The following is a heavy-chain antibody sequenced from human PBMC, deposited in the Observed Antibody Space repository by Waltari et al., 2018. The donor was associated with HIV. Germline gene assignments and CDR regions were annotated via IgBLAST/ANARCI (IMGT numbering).Heavy chain of an antibody. CDR2: IKQDGSEK. Sequence: EVQLVESGGGLVQHGGSLRLSCAVSGFRFSSYWMSWVRQAPGKGLEWVANIKQDGSEKYYVDSVKGRFNISRDNAKNSLYLQMNSLRDEDTAVYYCARDPGGADAFDFWGQGTMVTVSS. D-gene: IGHD3-16*01. J-gene: IGHJ3*01. CDR1: GFRFSSYW. V-gene: IGHV3-7*01. CDR3: ARDPGGADAFDF.